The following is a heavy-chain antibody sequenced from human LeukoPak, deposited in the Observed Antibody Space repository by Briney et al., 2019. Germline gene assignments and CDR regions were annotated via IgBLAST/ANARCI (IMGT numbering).Heavy chain of an antibody. CDR1: GGSISSGGHY. J-gene: IGHJ6*02. Sequence: PWETLSLTCTVSGGSISSGGHYWSWIRQRPGKGLEWIGYINYSGSTYYNPSLKSRVSISLDTSQNHFSLRLSSVTAADTAVYYCARDEAIVGAGYYYGMDVWGQGTTVTVSS. CDR2: INYSGST. D-gene: IGHD3-3*01. V-gene: IGHV4-31*03. CDR3: ARDEAIVGAGYYYGMDV.